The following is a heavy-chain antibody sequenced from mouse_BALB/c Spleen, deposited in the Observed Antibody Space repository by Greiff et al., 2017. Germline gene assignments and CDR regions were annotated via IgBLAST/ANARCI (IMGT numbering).Heavy chain of an antibody. CDR3: TRSYGSSYDYAMDY. D-gene: IGHD1-1*01. CDR2: INPSNGGT. J-gene: IGHJ4*01. V-gene: IGHV1S81*02. Sequence: QVHVKQSGAELVKPGASVKLSCKASGYTFTSYYMYWVKQRPGQGLEWIGEINPSNGGTNFNEKFKSKATLTVDKSSSTAYMQLSSLTSEDSAVYYCTRSYGSSYDYAMDYWGQGTSVTVSS. CDR1: GYTFTSYY.